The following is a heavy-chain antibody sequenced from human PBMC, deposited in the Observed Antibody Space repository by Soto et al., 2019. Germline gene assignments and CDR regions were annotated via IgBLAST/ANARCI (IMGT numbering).Heavy chain of an antibody. J-gene: IGHJ6*02. D-gene: IGHD3-10*01. CDR3: AEFTGRGVYFYYGMDV. CDR2: ISSSGGKI. CDR1: GFTFSDYY. V-gene: IGHV3-11*01. Sequence: GGSLRLSCVASGFTFSDYYMSWIRQAPGKGLEWISYISSSGGKIFYADSMKGRFTISRDNAKNSVFLQMNSLRAEDTAVYYCAEFTGRGVYFYYGMDVWGQGTTVTVSS.